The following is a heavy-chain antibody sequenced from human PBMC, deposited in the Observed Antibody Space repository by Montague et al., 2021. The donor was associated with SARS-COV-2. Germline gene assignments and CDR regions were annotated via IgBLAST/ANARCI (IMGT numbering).Heavy chain of an antibody. CDR3: ARGDRTGWQTDY. D-gene: IGHD6-19*01. CDR2: INTAGDT. J-gene: IGHJ4*02. CDR1: GFTFSSYD. Sequence: SLRLSCAASGFTFSSYDMLWVRQATGKGLECVSIINTAGDTYYPGSVKGRFTISRDNAKNSLYLQMNSLRAGDTAVCYCARGDRTGWQTDYWGQGTLVTVSS. V-gene: IGHV3-13*04.